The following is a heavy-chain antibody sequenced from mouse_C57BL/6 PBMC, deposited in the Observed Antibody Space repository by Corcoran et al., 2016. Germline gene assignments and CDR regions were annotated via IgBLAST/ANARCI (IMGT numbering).Heavy chain of an antibody. CDR2: FYPGSGSI. Sequence: QVQLQQSGAELVKPGASVKLSCKASGYTFTEYTIHWVKQRSGQGVEGIGLFYPGSGSIKYNEKFKDKATWNADKSSSTVYMELSIFTSEDSAVYFCARNEGEPHWYLDVWGTGTTVTVSS. CDR3: ARNEGEPHWYLDV. J-gene: IGHJ1*03. V-gene: IGHV1-62-2*01. CDR1: GYTFTEYT.